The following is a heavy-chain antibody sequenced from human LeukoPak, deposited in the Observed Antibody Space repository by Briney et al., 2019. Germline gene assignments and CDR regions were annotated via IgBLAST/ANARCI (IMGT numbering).Heavy chain of an antibody. CDR2: IYYSGST. Sequence: SETLSLTCTVSGGSISSYYWSWIRQPPGKGLEWIGYIYYSGSTNYNPSLKSRVTISVDTSKNQFSLKLSSVTAADTAVYYCASFGYLGYWGQGTLVTVSS. J-gene: IGHJ4*02. V-gene: IGHV4-59*01. D-gene: IGHD3-16*01. CDR3: ASFGYLGY. CDR1: GGSISSYY.